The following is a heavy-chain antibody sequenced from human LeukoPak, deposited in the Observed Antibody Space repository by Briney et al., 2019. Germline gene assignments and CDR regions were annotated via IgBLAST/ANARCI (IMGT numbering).Heavy chain of an antibody. CDR3: ARDADTRNEDSSIINPFDY. Sequence: SVKVSCKASGGTFSSYAISWVRQAPGQGLEWMGGIIPILGTANYAQKFQGRVTITADESTSTAYMELSSLRSEDTAVYYCARDADTRNEDSSIINPFDYWGQGTLVTVSS. V-gene: IGHV1-69*13. CDR1: GGTFSSYA. CDR2: IIPILGTA. D-gene: IGHD2-15*01. J-gene: IGHJ4*02.